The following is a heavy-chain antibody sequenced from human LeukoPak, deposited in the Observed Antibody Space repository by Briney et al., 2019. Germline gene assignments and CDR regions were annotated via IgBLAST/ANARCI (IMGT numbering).Heavy chain of an antibody. J-gene: IGHJ4*02. CDR2: ISTDGSTT. CDR1: GLTFRNYW. D-gene: IGHD5-18*01. Sequence: GGSLTLSCGASGLTFRNYWMHWVRQAPGKGLVWVSRISTDGSTTNYADSVKGRFTVSRDNAKNTLSLQMNSLRAEDTAVYYCASGGTGYSYDWGQGALVADSS. CDR3: ASGGTGYSYD. V-gene: IGHV3-74*01.